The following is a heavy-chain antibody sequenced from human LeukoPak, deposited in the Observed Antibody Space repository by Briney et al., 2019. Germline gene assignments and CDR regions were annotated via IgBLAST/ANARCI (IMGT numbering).Heavy chain of an antibody. V-gene: IGHV4-30-4*01. CDR1: GGSISSGDYY. J-gene: IGHJ4*02. Sequence: SETLSLTCIVSGGSISSGDYYWSWIRQPPGKGLEWIGYIYYSGSTYYNPFLKSRVAISVDTSKNQFSLKLTSVTAADTAVYYCASYSSSWYFDYWGQGTLVTVSS. CDR3: ASYSSSWYFDY. D-gene: IGHD6-13*01. CDR2: IYYSGST.